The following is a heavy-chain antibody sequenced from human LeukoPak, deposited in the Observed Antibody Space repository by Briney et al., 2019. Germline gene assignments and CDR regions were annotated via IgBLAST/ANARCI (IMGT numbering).Heavy chain of an antibody. J-gene: IGHJ4*02. CDR1: GYTFTSYG. Sequence: ASVKVSCKASGYTFTSYGISWVRPAPGQGLEWMGWNSAYNGNTNYAQKLQGRVTMTTDTSTGTAYMELRSLRSDDTAVYYCASGYSGYDDYWGQGTLVTVSS. CDR2: NSAYNGNT. CDR3: ASGYSGYDDY. D-gene: IGHD5-12*01. V-gene: IGHV1-18*01.